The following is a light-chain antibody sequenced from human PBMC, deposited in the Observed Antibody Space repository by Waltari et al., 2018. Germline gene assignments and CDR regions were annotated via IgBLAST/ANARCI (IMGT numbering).Light chain of an antibody. V-gene: IGLV1-51*01. CDR1: SSNIGNNF. CDR2: DYN. CDR3: GTWDTSLSAGV. Sequence: QSVLTQPPSVSAAPGQKVTISCSGGSSNIGNNFVSWYQQLPGTAPKLLNYDYNKRPSGIPDRFSGSKAGTSATLGITGLQTGDEADYYCGTWDTSLSAGVFGGGTKLTVL. J-gene: IGLJ3*02.